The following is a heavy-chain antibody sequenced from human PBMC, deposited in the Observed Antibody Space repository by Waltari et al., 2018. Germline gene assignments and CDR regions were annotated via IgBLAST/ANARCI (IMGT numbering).Heavy chain of an antibody. CDR3: ARVFVYGANSGKRPMDV. D-gene: IGHD4-17*01. J-gene: IGHJ6*03. CDR2: IKQDGSEN. V-gene: IGHV3-7*01. CDR1: GCAVGWDW. Sequence: EVQMVESGGGLVQPGGSRRLACAAAGCAVGWDWRTWARQAPGKGLEWVANIKQDGSENYYVDAVKGRFTISRDDAKNSLYLQMNSLRNEDTAVYFCARVFVYGANSGKRPMDVWGKGTTVTVSS.